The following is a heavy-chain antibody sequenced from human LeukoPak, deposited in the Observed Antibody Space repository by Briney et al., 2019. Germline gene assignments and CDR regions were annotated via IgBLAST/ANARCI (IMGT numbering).Heavy chain of an antibody. V-gene: IGHV3-23*01. CDR3: AKDRLRVSSPFDY. CDR1: GFTFSSYA. Sequence: GGSLRLSCAASGFTFSSYAMHWVRQAPGKGLEWVSAISGSGGSTYYADSVKGRFTISRDNSKNTLYLQMNSLRAEDTAVYYCAKDRLRVSSPFDYWGQGTLVTVSS. D-gene: IGHD2-2*01. J-gene: IGHJ4*02. CDR2: ISGSGGST.